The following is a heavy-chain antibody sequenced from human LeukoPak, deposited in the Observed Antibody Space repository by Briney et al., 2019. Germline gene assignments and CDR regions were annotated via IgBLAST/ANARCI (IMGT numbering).Heavy chain of an antibody. CDR2: IYYSGST. Sequence: KPSETLSLTCTVSGVSISSYYWSWIRQPPGQGLEWIGYIYYSGSTNYNPSLKSRVTIAGDTSRTRFSLKLSSVTAADTAVYYCERGKNSYFDYWGQGTLVTVSS. V-gene: IGHV4-59*01. J-gene: IGHJ4*02. CDR1: GVSISSYY. CDR3: ERGKNSYFDY.